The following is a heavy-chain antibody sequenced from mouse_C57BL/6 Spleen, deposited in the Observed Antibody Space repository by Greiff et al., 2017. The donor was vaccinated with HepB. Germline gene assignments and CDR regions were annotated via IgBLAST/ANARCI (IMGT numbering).Heavy chain of an antibody. J-gene: IGHJ2*01. Sequence: VQLQQPGAELVKPGASVKMSCKASGYTFTSYWITWVKQRPGQGLEWIGDIYPGSGSTNYNEKFKSKATLTVDTSSSTAYMQLSSLTSEDSGVYYCGKFRSGDFDRWGQGTTLTVSS. D-gene: IGHD3-2*02. CDR2: IYPGSGST. CDR1: GYTFTSYW. V-gene: IGHV1-55*01. CDR3: GKFRSGDFDR.